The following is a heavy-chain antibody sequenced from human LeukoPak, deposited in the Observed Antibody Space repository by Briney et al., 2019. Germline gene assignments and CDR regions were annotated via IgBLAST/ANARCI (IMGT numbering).Heavy chain of an antibody. J-gene: IGHJ4*02. V-gene: IGHV4-34*01. CDR3: ASFPGYSYGYY. CDR1: GGSFSGYY. D-gene: IGHD5-18*01. Sequence: PSETLSLTCAVYGGSFSGYYWGWIRQPPGKGLEWIGEINHSGSTNYNPSLKSRVTISVDTSKNQFSLKLSSVTAADTAVYYCASFPGYSYGYYWGQGTLVTVSS. CDR2: INHSGST.